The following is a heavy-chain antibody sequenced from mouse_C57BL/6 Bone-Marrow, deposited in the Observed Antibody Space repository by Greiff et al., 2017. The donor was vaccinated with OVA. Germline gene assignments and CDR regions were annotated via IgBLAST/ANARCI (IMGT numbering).Heavy chain of an antibody. CDR2: IWSGGST. V-gene: IGHV2-2*01. CDR3: TRTRGIITTVVATDYAMDY. D-gene: IGHD1-1*01. CDR1: GFSLTSYG. J-gene: IGHJ4*01. Sequence: VQLQQSGPGLVQPSQSLSITCTVSGFSLTSYGVHWVRQSPGKGLEWLGVIWSGGSTDYNAAFISRLSISKDNSKSQVFFKMNSLQADDKAIYYCTRTRGIITTVVATDYAMDYWGQGTSVTVSS.